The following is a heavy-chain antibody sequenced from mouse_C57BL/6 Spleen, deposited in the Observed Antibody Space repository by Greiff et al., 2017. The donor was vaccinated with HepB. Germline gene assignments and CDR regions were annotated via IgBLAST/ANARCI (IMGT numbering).Heavy chain of an antibody. CDR3: ALYPWFAY. CDR1: GYTFTSYW. V-gene: IGHV1-64*01. CDR2: IYPRSGNT. J-gene: IGHJ3*01. Sequence: QVQLQQPGAELVKPGASVKLSCKASGYTFTSYWMHWVKQRPGQGLEWIGEIYPRSGNTYYNEKFKGKATLTADKSSSTAYMELRSLTSEDSAVYCCALYPWFAYWGQGTLVTVSA.